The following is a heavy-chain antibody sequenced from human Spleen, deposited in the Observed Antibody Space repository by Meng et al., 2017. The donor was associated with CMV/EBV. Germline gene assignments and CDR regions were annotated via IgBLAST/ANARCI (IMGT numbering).Heavy chain of an antibody. D-gene: IGHD3-16*01. CDR1: FTFSNYW. CDR2: INTDGTTT. CDR3: ARGFSPTSQSHGGTFDI. V-gene: IGHV3-74*01. J-gene: IGHJ3*02. Sequence: FTFSNYWMHWVRQASGKGLVWVSRINTDGTTTTYADSVKGRFTISRDNAKNTLYLQMSSLRAEDTAVYYCARGFSPTSQSHGGTFDIWGLGTMVTVSS.